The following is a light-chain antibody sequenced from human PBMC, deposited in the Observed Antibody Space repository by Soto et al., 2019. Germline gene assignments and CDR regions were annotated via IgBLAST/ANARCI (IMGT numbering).Light chain of an antibody. V-gene: IGLV1-40*01. CDR2: GNS. J-gene: IGLJ2*01. CDR1: NSNIGDNY. Sequence: QSVLTQPPSTSGAPGQRVTISCSGANSNIGDNYVSWYVQFPGTTPKLLIYGNSNRPSGVPDRFSGSKSGTSASLAITGLQAEDEADYYCQSYDSSLSVVFGGGTKLTVL. CDR3: QSYDSSLSVV.